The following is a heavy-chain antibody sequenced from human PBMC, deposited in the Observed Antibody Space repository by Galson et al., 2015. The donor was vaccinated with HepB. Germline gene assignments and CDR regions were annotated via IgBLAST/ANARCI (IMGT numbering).Heavy chain of an antibody. CDR2: ISSSSNTI. J-gene: IGHJ4*02. V-gene: IGHV3-48*02. Sequence: SLRLSCAASGFSFSSYSMNWVRQAPGKGLEWTSYISSSSNTIYYADSVKGRFTISRDNGKNSLYLQMNSLRDEDTAVYYCARVEVGRAAAGTFDSWGQGTLVTVSS. D-gene: IGHD6-13*01. CDR1: GFSFSSYS. CDR3: ARVEVGRAAAGTFDS.